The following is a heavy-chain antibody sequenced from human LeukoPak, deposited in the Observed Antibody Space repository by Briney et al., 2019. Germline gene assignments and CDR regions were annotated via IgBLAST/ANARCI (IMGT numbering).Heavy chain of an antibody. J-gene: IGHJ4*02. CDR1: KFTFSTYA. CDR2: ISYDGSNK. CDR3: ASLQAGRRYSSSWSRDY. V-gene: IGHV3-30-3*01. Sequence: GGSLRLSCAASKFTFSTYAMHWVRQAPGKGLEWVAVISYDGSNKYYADSVKGRFTISRDNPKNTLYLQMNSLRAEDTAVYYCASLQAGRRYSSSWSRDYWGQGTLVTVSS. D-gene: IGHD6-13*01.